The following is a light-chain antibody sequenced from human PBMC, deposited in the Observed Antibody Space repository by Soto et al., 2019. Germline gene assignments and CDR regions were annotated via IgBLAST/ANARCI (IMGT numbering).Light chain of an antibody. CDR1: QGISGW. CDR3: QQANSFPYD. Sequence: DIQMTQSPSSVSASVGDRVTITCRASQGISGWVAWYQQKPGKAPKLLVFATSSLQSGIPSRVSGRGSGADFPLTISSLQHEDSETYYCQQANSFPYDFGQGTKLEVK. J-gene: IGKJ2*01. V-gene: IGKV1-12*01. CDR2: ATS.